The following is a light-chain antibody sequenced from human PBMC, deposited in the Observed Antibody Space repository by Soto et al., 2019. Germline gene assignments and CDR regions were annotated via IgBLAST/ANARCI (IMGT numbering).Light chain of an antibody. CDR1: QTIDSY. CDR2: AAS. CDR3: QQYYNLPLT. V-gene: IGKV1-33*01. J-gene: IGKJ4*01. Sequence: DIQLTQSPPSLSATVGDRVTITCRASQTIDSYLNWFQQKPGMAPKLLIYAASKLQSGVPSRFSGSGSGTDFTFTISSLQPEHIATYYCQQYYNLPLTFGGGTKVDIK.